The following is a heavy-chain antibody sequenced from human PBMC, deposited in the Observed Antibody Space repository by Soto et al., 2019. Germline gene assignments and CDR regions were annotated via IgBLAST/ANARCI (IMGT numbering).Heavy chain of an antibody. V-gene: IGHV4-59*01. D-gene: IGHD2-21*02. CDR3: ARAVYCGGDCYSTNFDY. Sequence: SETLSLTCTVSGGSISSYYWSWIRQPPGKGLEWIGYIYYSGSTNYNPSLKSRVTISVDTSKNQFSLKLSSVTAADTAVYYCARAVYCGGDCYSTNFDYWGQGTLVTVSS. J-gene: IGHJ4*02. CDR2: IYYSGST. CDR1: GGSISSYY.